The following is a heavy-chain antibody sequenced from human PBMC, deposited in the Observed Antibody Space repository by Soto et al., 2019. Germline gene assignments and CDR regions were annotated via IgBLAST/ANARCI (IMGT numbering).Heavy chain of an antibody. CDR2: ITSSGGST. CDR3: AKDNPVGATPGWFDS. CDR1: GFTFSNYA. V-gene: IGHV3-23*01. J-gene: IGHJ5*01. D-gene: IGHD1-26*01. Sequence: EVQLLESGGGLVQPGGSLRLSCAASGFTFSNYAMSWVRQAPGKGLEWVSGITSSGGSTYYADSVKGRFSISRDNSKNTLYLQMNSLRAEDTAIYYCAKDNPVGATPGWFDSWGQGTLVIVSS.